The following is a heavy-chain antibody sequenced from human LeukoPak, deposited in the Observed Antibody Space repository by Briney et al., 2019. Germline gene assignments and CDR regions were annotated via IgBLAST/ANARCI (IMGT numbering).Heavy chain of an antibody. D-gene: IGHD2-15*01. CDR2: IYHSGST. CDR1: GYSISSGYY. CDR3: ARSLYCSGGSCYFDY. V-gene: IGHV4-38-2*01. J-gene: IGHJ4*02. Sequence: SETLSLTCAVSGYSISSGYYWGWIRQPPGKGLEWIGSIYHSGSTYYNPSLKSRVTISVDTSKNQFSLKLSSVTAADTAVYYCARSLYCSGGSCYFDYWGQGTLVTVSS.